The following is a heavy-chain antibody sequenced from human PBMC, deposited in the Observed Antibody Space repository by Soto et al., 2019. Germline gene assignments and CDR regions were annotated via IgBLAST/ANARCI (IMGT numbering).Heavy chain of an antibody. CDR2: ISTYHGYA. CDR1: GYTFNNYG. V-gene: IGHV1-18*04. D-gene: IGHD3-10*01. CDR3: ARNGSGTYYTVPDY. Sequence: QVQLVQSGAEVKKPGASVKVSCKASGYTFNNYGISWVRQAPGQGPEWMGWISTYHGYANYAQNVQGRVTMTTDTSTTTAYMELRSLRSDDTAVYYCARNGSGTYYTVPDYWGQGTLVTVSS. J-gene: IGHJ4*02.